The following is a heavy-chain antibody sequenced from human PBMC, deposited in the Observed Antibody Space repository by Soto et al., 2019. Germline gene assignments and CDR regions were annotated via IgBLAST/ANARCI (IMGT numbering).Heavy chain of an antibody. J-gene: IGHJ4*02. CDR2: ISGSGGST. Sequence: GGSLRLSCAASGFAFGSYAMSWVRQAPGKGLEWVSSISGSGGSTYYADSVKGRFTISRDNSKNTLYLQMNSLRAEDTAVYYCAKAKYYDSSGYLYYFDYWGQGTLVTVSS. CDR1: GFAFGSYA. V-gene: IGHV3-23*01. CDR3: AKAKYYDSSGYLYYFDY. D-gene: IGHD3-22*01.